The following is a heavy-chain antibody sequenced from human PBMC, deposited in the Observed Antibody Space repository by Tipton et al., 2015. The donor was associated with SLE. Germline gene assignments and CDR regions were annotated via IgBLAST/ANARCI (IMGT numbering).Heavy chain of an antibody. V-gene: IGHV4-30-2*01. J-gene: IGHJ4*02. CDR2: IYHSGST. CDR3: ARGIAAPGLFDY. Sequence: LRLSCAVSGGSITSGGYSWSWIRQAPGKGLEWIGYIYHSGSTDYNPSLKSRVTISVDRSKNHFSPYLTSVTAADTAVYYCARGIAAPGLFDYWGQGTLVTVSS. D-gene: IGHD6-13*01. CDR1: GGSITSGGYS.